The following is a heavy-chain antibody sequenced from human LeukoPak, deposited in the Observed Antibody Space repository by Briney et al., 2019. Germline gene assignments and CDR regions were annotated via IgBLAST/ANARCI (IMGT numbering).Heavy chain of an antibody. CDR2: ISYSGST. D-gene: IGHD6-13*01. CDR1: GGSITNYY. Sequence: SETLSLTCTVSGGSITNYYWTWIRQPPGKGLEWIGYISYSGSTNYNPSLKSRVTISVDTSKNQFPLRLTSVTAADTAVYYCARHGDSSTWSYFDYWGQGTLVTVSS. J-gene: IGHJ4*02. CDR3: ARHGDSSTWSYFDY. V-gene: IGHV4-59*08.